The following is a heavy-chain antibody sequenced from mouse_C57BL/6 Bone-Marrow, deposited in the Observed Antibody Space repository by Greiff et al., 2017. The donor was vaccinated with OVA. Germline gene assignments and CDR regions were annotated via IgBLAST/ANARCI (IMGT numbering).Heavy chain of an antibody. Sequence: QVQLQQSGAELVKPGASVKMSCKASGYTFTSYWITWVKQRPGQGLEWIGDIYPGSGSTNYNEKFKSKATLTVDTSSSTAYMQLSSLTSEDSAVYYCARTRDDYDAMDYWGQGTSVTVSS. J-gene: IGHJ4*01. CDR2: IYPGSGST. V-gene: IGHV1-55*01. CDR3: ARTRDDYDAMDY. CDR1: GYTFTSYW.